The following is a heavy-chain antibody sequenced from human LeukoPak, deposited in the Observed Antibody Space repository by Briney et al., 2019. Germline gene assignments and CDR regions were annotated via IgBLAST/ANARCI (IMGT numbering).Heavy chain of an antibody. D-gene: IGHD5-12*01. CDR1: GGSISSYY. Sequence: SETLSLTCTVSGGSISSYYWSWIRQPPGKGLEWIGYIYNSSSTYYNPSLKSRVTTSVDTSNTKFSQKLSSMTAAATALFYAGRAGGYSGYGSDYWGQGTLVTVSS. CDR2: IYNSSST. J-gene: IGHJ4*02. CDR3: GRAGGYSGYGSDY. V-gene: IGHV4-59*01.